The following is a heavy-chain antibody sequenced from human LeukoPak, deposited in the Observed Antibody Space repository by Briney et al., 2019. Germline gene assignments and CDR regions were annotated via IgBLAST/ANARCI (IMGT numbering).Heavy chain of an antibody. V-gene: IGHV3-30*04. CDR1: GFTFSSYT. Sequence: GGSLRLSCAASGFTFSSYTMHWVRQAPGKGLEWVAVISYDGSKEYYADSLKVLFTISRDNSKNTLHLQMNSMRAEDTAVYYCARPIGAITMVRGSDQWGQGTLVTVSS. CDR3: ARPIGAITMVRGSDQ. D-gene: IGHD3-10*01. J-gene: IGHJ5*02. CDR2: ISYDGSKE.